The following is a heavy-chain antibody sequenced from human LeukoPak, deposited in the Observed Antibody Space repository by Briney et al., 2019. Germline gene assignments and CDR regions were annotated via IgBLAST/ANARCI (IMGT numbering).Heavy chain of an antibody. Sequence: GASVKVPCRVLGYTLTEISMDGVRQAPGKGREWMGGFDPEDGETIYAQKFQGRGTMTEDTSTDTAYMELSSLRSEDTAVYYCATELTIFGVVIPFDPWGQGTLVTVSS. CDR2: FDPEDGET. CDR1: GYTLTEIS. J-gene: IGHJ5*02. V-gene: IGHV1-24*01. CDR3: ATELTIFGVVIPFDP. D-gene: IGHD3-3*01.